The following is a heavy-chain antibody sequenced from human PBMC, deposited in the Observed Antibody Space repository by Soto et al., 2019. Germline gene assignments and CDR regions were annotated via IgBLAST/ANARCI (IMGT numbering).Heavy chain of an antibody. CDR2: IIPIFGTA. CDR3: ATRRWGTVTTYYFDY. Sequence: QVQLVQSGAEVQKPGSSVKVSCKASGGTFSSYAISWVRQAPGQGLEWMGGIIPIFGTANYAQKFQGRVTITADESTSTAYMELSSLRSEDTAVYYCATRRWGTVTTYYFDYWGQGTLVTVSS. V-gene: IGHV1-69*01. D-gene: IGHD4-17*01. J-gene: IGHJ4*02. CDR1: GGTFSSYA.